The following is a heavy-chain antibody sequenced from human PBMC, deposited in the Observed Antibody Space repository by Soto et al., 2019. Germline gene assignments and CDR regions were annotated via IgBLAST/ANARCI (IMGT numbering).Heavy chain of an antibody. Sequence: GASVKVSCKASGYTFTSYGISWVRQAPGQGLEWMGWISAYNGNTNYAQKLQGRVTMTTDTSTSTAYMELRSLRSDDTAVYYCARDWPIFGVVMGVYYYYGMDVWGQGTTVTVSS. CDR3: ARDWPIFGVVMGVYYYYGMDV. J-gene: IGHJ6*02. V-gene: IGHV1-18*01. D-gene: IGHD3-3*01. CDR2: ISAYNGNT. CDR1: GYTFTSYG.